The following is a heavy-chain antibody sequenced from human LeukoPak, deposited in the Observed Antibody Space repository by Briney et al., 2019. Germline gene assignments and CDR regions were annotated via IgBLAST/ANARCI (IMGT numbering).Heavy chain of an antibody. CDR3: ARALGEGITIIVVVEGTFDY. CDR1: GYTFTGYY. J-gene: IGHJ4*02. D-gene: IGHD3-22*01. V-gene: IGHV1-2*06. CDR2: INPNSDGT. Sequence: GASVKVSCKASGYTFTGYYMHWVRQAPGQGLEWMGRINPNSDGTNYAQKFQGRVTMTRDTAISTAHMELSRLRSDDTAVYYCARALGEGITIIVVVEGTFDYWGQGTLVTVSS.